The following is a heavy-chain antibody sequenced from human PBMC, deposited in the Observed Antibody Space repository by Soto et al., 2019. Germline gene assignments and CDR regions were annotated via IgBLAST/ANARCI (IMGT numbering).Heavy chain of an antibody. CDR2: IIPILGIA. J-gene: IGHJ2*01. CDR1: GGTFSSYT. D-gene: IGHD3-10*01. CDR3: ARVGGSWLGELLDGFDL. Sequence: QVQLVQSGAEVKKPGSSVKVSCKASGGTFSSYTISWVRQAPGQGLEWMGRIIPILGIANYAQKFQGRVTITADKSTSTAYMELSSLRSEDTAVYYCARVGGSWLGELLDGFDLWGRGTLVTVSS. V-gene: IGHV1-69*02.